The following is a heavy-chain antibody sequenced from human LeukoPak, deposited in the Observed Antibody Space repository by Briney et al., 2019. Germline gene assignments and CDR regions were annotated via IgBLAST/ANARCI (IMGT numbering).Heavy chain of an antibody. J-gene: IGHJ4*02. CDR3: ARVVLSSGWLDY. CDR2: ISSNGGST. CDR1: GFTFSSYD. D-gene: IGHD6-19*01. Sequence: GGSLRLSCAASGFTFSSYDMYWVRQAPGKGLEYVSGISSNGGSTYYANSVKGRLTVSRDNSKNTLYLQMGSLRADDMAVYYCARVVLSSGWLDYWVQGTLVTVSS. V-gene: IGHV3-64*01.